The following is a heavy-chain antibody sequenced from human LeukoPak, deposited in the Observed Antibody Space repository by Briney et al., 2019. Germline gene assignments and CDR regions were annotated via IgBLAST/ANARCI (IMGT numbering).Heavy chain of an antibody. J-gene: IGHJ4*02. V-gene: IGHV3-33*01. CDR3: AILWDSSGYHCFDY. D-gene: IGHD3-22*01. Sequence: GGSLRLSCAASGLTFSTYGMHWLRQPPGKGLEWVALIWYDGTTKYYADSAKGRFTISRDNSRSTLYLQTNRLRAPDRAVYFCAILWDSSGYHCFDYWGQGTLVTVSS. CDR1: GLTFSTYG. CDR2: IWYDGTTK.